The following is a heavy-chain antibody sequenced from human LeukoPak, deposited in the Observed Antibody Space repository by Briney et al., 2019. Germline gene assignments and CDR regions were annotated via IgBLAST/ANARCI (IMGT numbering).Heavy chain of an antibody. CDR2: INPNTGGT. CDR1: GYTFTGHY. D-gene: IGHD6-19*01. J-gene: IGHJ4*02. Sequence: ASVKVSCKTSGYTFTGHYIHWVRQAPGQGLEWMGWINPNTGGTDYGQKFHGRVTMTTASSISTAYMELTRLRSDDTAVYYCARDGGSSSGWYLLDYWGQGTLVTVSS. V-gene: IGHV1-2*02. CDR3: ARDGGSSSGWYLLDY.